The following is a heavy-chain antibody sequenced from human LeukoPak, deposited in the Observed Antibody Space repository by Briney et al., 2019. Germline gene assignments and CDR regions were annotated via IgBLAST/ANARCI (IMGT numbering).Heavy chain of an antibody. CDR3: AMTVTNNYFDY. Sequence: PSQTLSLTCTVSGGSISSGGYYWSWIRQHPVKGLEWIGYIYYSGSTYYNPSLKSRVTISVDTSKNQFSLKLSSVTAADTAVYYCAMTVTNNYFDYWGQGTLVTVSS. V-gene: IGHV4-31*03. J-gene: IGHJ4*02. CDR2: IYYSGST. CDR1: GGSISSGGYY. D-gene: IGHD4-17*01.